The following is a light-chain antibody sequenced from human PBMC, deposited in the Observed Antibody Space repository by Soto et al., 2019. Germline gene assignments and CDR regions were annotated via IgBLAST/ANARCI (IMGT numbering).Light chain of an antibody. V-gene: IGKV1-5*03. J-gene: IGKJ2*01. CDR1: KSITHC. Sequence: DIQMTQSPSTLSTSVGDRVTITCRASKSITHCLAWYQQKPGKAPKLLIFDASSLRSGVPSRFSGSGSGTEFTLTISSLQPEDFATYYCQQHNPYSPYTFGQGTKLEIK. CDR2: DAS. CDR3: QQHNPYSPYT.